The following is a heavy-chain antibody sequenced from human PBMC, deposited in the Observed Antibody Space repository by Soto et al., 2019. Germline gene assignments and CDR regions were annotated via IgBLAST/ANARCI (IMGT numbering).Heavy chain of an antibody. CDR3: AKGWRDY. CDR1: GFTFSSYT. V-gene: IGHV3-23*01. Sequence: EVQLLESGGGLVQPGGSLRLSCAASGFTFSSYTMSWVRPGPGKGLEWVSGISSSGGSTVYADSVKGRFTISRDNFKNTLYLQMNSLRAEDTAVYYCAKGWRDYWGQGTPVTVSS. CDR2: ISSSGGST. D-gene: IGHD6-13*01. J-gene: IGHJ4*02.